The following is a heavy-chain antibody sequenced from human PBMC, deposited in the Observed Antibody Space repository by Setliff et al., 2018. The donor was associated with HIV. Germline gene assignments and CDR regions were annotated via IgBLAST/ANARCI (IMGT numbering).Heavy chain of an antibody. CDR2: ITPNGRT. J-gene: IGHJ1*01. CDR3: ARGIKFLI. CDR1: GGSVSGHY. D-gene: IGHD3-10*01. V-gene: IGHV4-34*01. Sequence: SETLSLTCAVYGGSVSGHYWGWFRQPPGKGLEWIGEITPNGRTNYIPSLKSRVTMSLDTPKNQFSLKLKSVTVADTATYYCARGIKFLIWGQGTLVTVSS.